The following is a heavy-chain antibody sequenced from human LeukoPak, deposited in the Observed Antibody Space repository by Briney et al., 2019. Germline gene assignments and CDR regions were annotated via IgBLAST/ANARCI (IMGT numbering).Heavy chain of an antibody. J-gene: IGHJ4*02. Sequence: SETLSLTCSVSGGSINSYYWSWIRQPPGKGLEWIGYIYYSGSTNYNPSLKSRVTISVDTSKNQFSLKLSSVTAADTAVYYCARAYYDSSGLNFDYWGQGTLVTVSS. CDR1: GGSINSYY. D-gene: IGHD3-22*01. CDR3: ARAYYDSSGLNFDY. V-gene: IGHV4-59*01. CDR2: IYYSGST.